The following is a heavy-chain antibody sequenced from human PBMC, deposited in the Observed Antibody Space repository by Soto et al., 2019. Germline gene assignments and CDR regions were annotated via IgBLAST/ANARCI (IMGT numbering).Heavy chain of an antibody. CDR3: ARVSAGGTRWFDS. J-gene: IGHJ5*01. Sequence: QVQLQESGPRLVKPSQTLSLTCSVSGGSISTGVWYWSWVREHPGKGLEWIGDIYNRGTTSYNSSLGSRVTISRDTSKNQVSLKVNSVTAADTAVYYCARVSAGGTRWFDSWGQGIRVTVSS. V-gene: IGHV4-31*03. D-gene: IGHD6-13*01. CDR2: IYNRGTT. CDR1: GGSISTGVWY.